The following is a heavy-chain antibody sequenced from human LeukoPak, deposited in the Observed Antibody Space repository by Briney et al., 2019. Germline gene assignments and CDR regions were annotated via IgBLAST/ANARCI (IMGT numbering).Heavy chain of an antibody. CDR2: IYYSGST. D-gene: IGHD6-13*01. J-gene: IGHJ4*02. CDR3: ARRIAAAGYYFDY. CDR1: GGSISSYY. V-gene: IGHV4-59*01. Sequence: SETLSLTCTVSGGSISSYYWSWIRQPPGKGLEWIGYIYYSGSTNYNPSLKSRVTIPVDTSKNQFSLKLSSVTAADTAVYYCARRIAAAGYYFDYWGQGTLVTVSS.